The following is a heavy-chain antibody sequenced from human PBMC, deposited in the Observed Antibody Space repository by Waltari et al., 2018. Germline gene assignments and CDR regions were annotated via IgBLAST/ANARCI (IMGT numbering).Heavy chain of an antibody. CDR2: IYYNGRT. CDR1: GGSISSYY. Sequence: QVQLQESGPGLVKPSETLSLTCTVSGGSISSYYWSWIRQPPGKGLEWIGYIYYNGRTNDNPSLKSRVTISVDTSKNQFSLKLSSVTAADTAVYYCARRIPEVDYYFDYWGQGTLVTVSS. D-gene: IGHD3-9*01. CDR3: ARRIPEVDYYFDY. J-gene: IGHJ4*02. V-gene: IGHV4-59*08.